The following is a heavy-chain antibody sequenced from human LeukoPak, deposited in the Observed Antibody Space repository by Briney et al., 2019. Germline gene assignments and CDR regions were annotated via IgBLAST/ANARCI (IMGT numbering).Heavy chain of an antibody. J-gene: IGHJ4*02. CDR3: ARAPYYETSGPL. CDR1: GFTFSSYG. CDR2: ISYDGSDK. D-gene: IGHD3-22*01. V-gene: IGHV3-30*03. Sequence: QPGGSLRLSCAASGFTFSSYGMHWVRQTPGKGLEWVAVISYDGSDKYYAESVKGRFTISRDNSKNTLYLQMNSLRAEDTAVYYCARAPYYETSGPLWGQGTLVTVSS.